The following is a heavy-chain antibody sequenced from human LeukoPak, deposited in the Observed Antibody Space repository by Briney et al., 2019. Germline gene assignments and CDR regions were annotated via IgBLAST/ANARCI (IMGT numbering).Heavy chain of an antibody. D-gene: IGHD3-22*01. CDR2: INIAGSVR. CDR3: ATSDDSSGSD. Sequence: SXVRXXXXXGXDWGCNINIAGSVRHYRDSARGGFTISREKAKNSLYLQMNSLRAEDTALYYCATSDDSSGSDWGQGTLVTVSS. J-gene: IGHJ4*02. V-gene: IGHV3-7*01.